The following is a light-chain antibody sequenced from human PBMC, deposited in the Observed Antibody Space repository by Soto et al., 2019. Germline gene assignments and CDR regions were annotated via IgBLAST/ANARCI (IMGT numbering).Light chain of an antibody. CDR3: QQYGRSPWT. CDR2: GAS. V-gene: IGKV3-20*01. J-gene: IGKJ1*01. CDR1: QSVNSNY. Sequence: IVLTQSPGTLSLSPGERATLSCRASQSVNSNYLAWYQQKPGQAPRLLIYGASSRASGIPDRFSGSGSGTDFTLTSSRVEPEDFAVYYCQQYGRSPWTFGQGTKVEIK.